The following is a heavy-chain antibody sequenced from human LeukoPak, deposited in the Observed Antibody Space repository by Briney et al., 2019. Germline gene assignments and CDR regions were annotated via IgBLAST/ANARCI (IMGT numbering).Heavy chain of an antibody. D-gene: IGHD6-25*01. J-gene: IGHJ1*01. CDR3: AKDLQSLAAAEYFQH. Sequence: GGSLRLSCAASGFTFSSYWIDWVRQAPGKGLVWVSRINSDGSSTSYADFVKGRFTISRDNSKNTLYLQMNSLRAEDTAVYYCAKDLQSLAAAEYFQHWGQGTLVTVSS. CDR2: INSDGSST. V-gene: IGHV3-74*01. CDR1: GFTFSSYW.